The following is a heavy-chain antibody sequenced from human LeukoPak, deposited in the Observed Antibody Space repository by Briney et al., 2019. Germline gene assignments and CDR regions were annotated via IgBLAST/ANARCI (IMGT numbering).Heavy chain of an antibody. CDR2: ITTSDGNT. D-gene: IGHD7-27*01. CDR1: GFTFSSYT. CDR3: AKDGGLWVSAHWGDS. Sequence: GGSLRLSCAASGFTFSSYTMSWVRQAPGKGLEWVSTITTSDGNTYYADSVKGRFTASRDNSKNTLFLQMNSLRAEDTAVYYCAKDGGLWVSAHWGDSWGRGTLVTVSS. J-gene: IGHJ4*02. V-gene: IGHV3-23*01.